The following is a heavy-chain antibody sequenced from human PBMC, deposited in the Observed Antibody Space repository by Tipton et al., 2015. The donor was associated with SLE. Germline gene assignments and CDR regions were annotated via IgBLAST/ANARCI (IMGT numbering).Heavy chain of an antibody. J-gene: IGHJ3*02. Sequence: TLSLTCTVSGASISTHYWSWIRQPPGKGLEWIGYISYTGNTNFNPSLKSRVTISVDTSKNQFSLELSSVTAADTAVYYCAGTNYDVLTGYHRVDTFDIWGQGTMVTVSS. CDR3: AGTNYDVLTGYHRVDTFDI. CDR2: ISYTGNT. CDR1: GASISTHY. D-gene: IGHD3-9*01. V-gene: IGHV4-59*11.